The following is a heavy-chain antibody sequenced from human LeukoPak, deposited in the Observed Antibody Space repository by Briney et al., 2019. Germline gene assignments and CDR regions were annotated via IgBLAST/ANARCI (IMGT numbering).Heavy chain of an antibody. D-gene: IGHD5-12*01. CDR1: GXSFSGYY. CDR2: ISHSGST. J-gene: IGHJ2*01. Sequence: SETLSLTCAVSGXSFSGYYGSWIRQPPGKGLEWIGEISHSGSTNYSPSLKSRVTISVDTSKNQFSLNLSSVTAADTAVYYCARALVRATMVWYFDLWGRGTLVTVSS. CDR3: ARALVRATMVWYFDL. V-gene: IGHV4-34*01.